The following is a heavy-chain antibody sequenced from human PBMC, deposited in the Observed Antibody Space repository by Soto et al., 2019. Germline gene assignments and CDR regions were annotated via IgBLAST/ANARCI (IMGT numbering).Heavy chain of an antibody. CDR3: AKDGIY. J-gene: IGHJ4*02. Sequence: GGSLRLSCAGSGFSFKTYGMHWVRQAPGKGLDWVAVISYDGTNQYYADSVKGRFTISRDNSKNTLYLQMNSLRAEDTAVYYCAKDGIYWGQGTLVTVSS. D-gene: IGHD1-26*01. CDR1: GFSFKTYG. V-gene: IGHV3-30*18. CDR2: ISYDGTNQ.